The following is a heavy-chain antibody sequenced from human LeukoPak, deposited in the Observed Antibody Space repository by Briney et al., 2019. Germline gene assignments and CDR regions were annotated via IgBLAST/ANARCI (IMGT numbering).Heavy chain of an antibody. CDR1: GYTFTSYA. Sequence: ASVKVSCKASGYTFTSYAMNWVRQAPGQGLEWMGWINTNTGNPTYAQGFTGRFVFSLDTSVSTAYLQISSLKAEDTAVYYCARGHLRFLEWLLMRTPDAFDIWGQGTMVTVSS. CDR3: ARGHLRFLEWLLMRTPDAFDI. V-gene: IGHV7-4-1*02. CDR2: INTNTGNP. J-gene: IGHJ3*02. D-gene: IGHD3-3*01.